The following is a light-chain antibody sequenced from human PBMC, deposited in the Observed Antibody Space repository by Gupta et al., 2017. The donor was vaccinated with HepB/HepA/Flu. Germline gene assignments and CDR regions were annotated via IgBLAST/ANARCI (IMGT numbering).Light chain of an antibody. CDR3: QQENNWPGT. CDR1: ESISSN. J-gene: IGKJ1*01. V-gene: IGKV3-15*01. CDR2: GAS. Sequence: DIVMTQSPATLSVSPGERATLSCRASESISSNLAWYQQKPGQAPRLLIYGASTRATGFPARFSGSGSGTEFTLTISSLQSEDFAVYYCQQENNWPGTFGQGTKVEIK.